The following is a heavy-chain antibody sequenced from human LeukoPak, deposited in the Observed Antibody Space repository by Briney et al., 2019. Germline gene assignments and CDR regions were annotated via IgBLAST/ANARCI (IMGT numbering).Heavy chain of an antibody. D-gene: IGHD6-13*01. J-gene: IGHJ4*02. CDR1: GGSFSGYY. V-gene: IGHV4-34*01. CDR3: ARGVSSSWKGWDY. Sequence: SETLSLTCAVYGGSFSGYYWSWIRQPPGKGLEWIGEINHSGSTSYNPSLKSRVTISVDTSKNQFSLKLSSVTAADTAVYYCARGVSSSWKGWDYWGQGTLVTVSS. CDR2: INHSGST.